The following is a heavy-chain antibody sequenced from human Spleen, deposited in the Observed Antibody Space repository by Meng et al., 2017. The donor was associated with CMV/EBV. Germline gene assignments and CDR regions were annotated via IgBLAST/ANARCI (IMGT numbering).Heavy chain of an antibody. CDR1: GFTFSSYT. Sequence: CAASGFTFSSYTMNWVRQAPGKGLEWVSSISSSSYIDYADSVKGRFTISRDSAKNSLYLQMNSLRAEDTAVYYCASYCSTTSCYQDLGWGQGTLVTVSS. J-gene: IGHJ4*02. D-gene: IGHD2-2*01. CDR2: ISSSSYI. V-gene: IGHV3-21*01. CDR3: ASYCSTTSCYQDLG.